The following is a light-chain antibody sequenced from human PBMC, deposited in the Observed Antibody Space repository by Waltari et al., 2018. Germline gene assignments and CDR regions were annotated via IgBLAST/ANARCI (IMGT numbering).Light chain of an antibody. J-gene: IGKJ3*01. CDR3: QQLNYYPFT. Sequence: DIQLTQSPSFLSVSVGDIVTITCRASQGINSYLAWYQQKPGKAPNLLIYAASTLHSGVPSRFSGSGSGTEFTLTISSLQPEDCATYYCQQLNYYPFTFGPGTKVDIK. CDR1: QGINSY. V-gene: IGKV1-9*01. CDR2: AAS.